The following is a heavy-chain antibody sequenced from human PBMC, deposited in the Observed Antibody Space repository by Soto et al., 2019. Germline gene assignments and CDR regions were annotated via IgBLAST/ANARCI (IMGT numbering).Heavy chain of an antibody. CDR1: GFTFSTYS. D-gene: IGHD2-15*01. Sequence: QVQLVESGGGVVQPGRSLRLSCASSGFTFSTYSMHWVRQAPGKGLGWVAVILYDGNYDYYADSVKGRFTISRDNSDSTLYPQMNSLKPEDMAVYHCARAGGCSCWSSCYHFYGMDVWGQGTTVTVS. CDR2: ILYDGNYD. J-gene: IGHJ6*02. CDR3: ARAGGCSCWSSCYHFYGMDV. V-gene: IGHV3-30-3*01.